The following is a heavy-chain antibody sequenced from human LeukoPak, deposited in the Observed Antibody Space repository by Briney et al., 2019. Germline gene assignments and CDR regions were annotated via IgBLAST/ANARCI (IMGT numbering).Heavy chain of an antibody. CDR1: GYTFTSYA. Sequence: GASVKVSCKASGYTFTSYAMHWVRQAPGQRLEWMGWINAGNGNTKYSQKFQGRVTITRDTSASTAYMELSSLRSEDTAVYYCARSSPASFRPYSIGWDINAFDIWGQGTMATVSS. CDR3: ARSSPASFRPYSIGWDINAFDI. V-gene: IGHV1-3*01. J-gene: IGHJ3*02. D-gene: IGHD6-19*01. CDR2: INAGNGNT.